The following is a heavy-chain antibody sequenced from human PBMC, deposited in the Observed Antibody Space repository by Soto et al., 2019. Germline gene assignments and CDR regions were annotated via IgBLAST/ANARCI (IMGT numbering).Heavy chain of an antibody. V-gene: IGHV3-21*01. Sequence: PRGSLRLSCAASGFTFSSYSMNWVRQAPGKGLEWVSSISSSSSYIYYADSVKGRFTISRDNAKNSLYLQMNSLRAEDTAVYYCARDLSFFDAFDIWGQGTMVTVSS. CDR2: ISSSSSYI. CDR3: ARDLSFFDAFDI. J-gene: IGHJ3*02. CDR1: GFTFSSYS. D-gene: IGHD3-16*02.